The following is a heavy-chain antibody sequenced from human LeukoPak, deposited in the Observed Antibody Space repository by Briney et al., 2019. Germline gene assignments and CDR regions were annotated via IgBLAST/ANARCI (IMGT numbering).Heavy chain of an antibody. CDR2: ISAYNGNT. Sequence: GASVKVSCKASGYTFTSCGISWVRQAPGQGLEWMGWISAYNGNTNYAQKLQGRVTMTTDTSTSTAYMELRSLRSDDTAVYYCARGPPVYGGSCYGYWGQGTLVTVSS. J-gene: IGHJ4*02. CDR3: ARGPPVYGGSCYGY. V-gene: IGHV1-18*01. D-gene: IGHD2-15*01. CDR1: GYTFTSCG.